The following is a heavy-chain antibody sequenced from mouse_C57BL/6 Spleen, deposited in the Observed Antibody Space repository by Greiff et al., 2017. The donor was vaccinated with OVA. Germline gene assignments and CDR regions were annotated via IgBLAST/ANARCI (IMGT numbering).Heavy chain of an antibody. CDR2: IDPSDSYT. CDR3: ARSGSNYPYYFDY. J-gene: IGHJ2*01. V-gene: IGHV1-50*01. Sequence: VQLQQSGAELVKPGASVKLSCKASGYTFTSYWMQWVKQRPGQGLEWIGEIDPSDSYTNYNQKFKGKATLTVATSSSTAYMQLSSLTSEDSAVYYCARSGSNYPYYFDYWGQGTTLTVSS. D-gene: IGHD2-5*01. CDR1: GYTFTSYW.